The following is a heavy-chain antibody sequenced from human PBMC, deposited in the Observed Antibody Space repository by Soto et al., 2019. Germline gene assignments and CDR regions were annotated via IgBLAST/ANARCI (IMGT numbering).Heavy chain of an antibody. D-gene: IGHD2-15*01. CDR1: GGTFSSYA. J-gene: IGHJ6*02. V-gene: IGHV1-69*13. Sequence: SVKVSCKASGGTFSSYAISWVRQAPGQGLEWMGGIIPIFGTANYAQKFQGRVTITADESTSTAYMELSSLRSEDTAVYYCARVSRVLLISARGYYYYCMVVWCPGPMATVS. CDR3: ARVSRVLLISARGYYYYCMVV. CDR2: IIPIFGTA.